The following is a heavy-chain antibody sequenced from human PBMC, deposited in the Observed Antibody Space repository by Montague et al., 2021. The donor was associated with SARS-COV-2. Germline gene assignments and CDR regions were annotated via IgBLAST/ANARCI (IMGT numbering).Heavy chain of an antibody. J-gene: IGHJ4*02. Sequence: SETLSLTCAVSGYSISSSNWWGWIRQPPGKGLEWIGYIYYSGSTYYNPSLKSRVTMSVDTSKNQFSLKLSSVTAVDTAVYYCATGFSGYSSSWFDKPLLGVDHAGPEFDFWGQGTLVTVSS. V-gene: IGHV4-28*01. CDR1: GYSISSSNW. CDR3: ATGFSGYSSSWFDKPLLGVDHAGPEFDF. D-gene: IGHD6-13*01. CDR2: IYYSGST.